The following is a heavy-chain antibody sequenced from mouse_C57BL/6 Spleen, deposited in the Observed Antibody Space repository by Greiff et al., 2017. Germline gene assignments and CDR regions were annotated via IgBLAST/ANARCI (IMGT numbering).Heavy chain of an antibody. CDR3: AREGITTVVATDY. J-gene: IGHJ2*01. Sequence: QVQLQQPGAELVRPGSSVKLSCKASGYTFTSYWMDWVKQRPGQGLEWIGNIYPSDSETHYNQKFKDKATLTVDKSSSTAYMQLSSLTSEDSAVYYCAREGITTVVATDYWGQGTTLTVSS. CDR2: IYPSDSET. V-gene: IGHV1-61*01. D-gene: IGHD1-1*01. CDR1: GYTFTSYW.